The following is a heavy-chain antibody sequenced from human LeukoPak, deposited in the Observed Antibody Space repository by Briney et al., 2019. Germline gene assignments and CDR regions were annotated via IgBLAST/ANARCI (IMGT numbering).Heavy chain of an antibody. D-gene: IGHD5/OR15-5a*01. J-gene: IGHJ4*02. CDR2: ISSSSSYT. CDR1: GFTFSIYA. CDR3: ARAVSVSSYYFDC. Sequence: GGSLRLSCAASGFTFSIYAMSWIRQAPGKGLEWISYISSSSSYTNYVDSVKGRFTISRDNAKNSLYLQMNSLRAEDTAVYYCARAVSVSSYYFDCWGQGTLVTVSS. V-gene: IGHV3-11*05.